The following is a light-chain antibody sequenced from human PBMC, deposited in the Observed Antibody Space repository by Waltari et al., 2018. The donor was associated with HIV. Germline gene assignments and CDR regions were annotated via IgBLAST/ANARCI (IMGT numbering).Light chain of an antibody. CDR3: SSYTSSSSWV. CDR1: SSDVGGYNY. CDR2: DVS. J-gene: IGLJ3*02. V-gene: IGLV2-14*03. Sequence: QSALTQPASVSGSPGQSITISCTGTSSDVGGYNYVSWYQQHPGKAPTVMIYDVSTLPSGVSNRFSGSESGNTASLTISGLQAEDEANYCCSSYTSSSSWVFGGGTKLTVL.